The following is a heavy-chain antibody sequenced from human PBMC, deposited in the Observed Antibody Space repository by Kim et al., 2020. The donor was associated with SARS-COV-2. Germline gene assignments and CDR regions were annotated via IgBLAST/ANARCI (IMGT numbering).Heavy chain of an antibody. D-gene: IGHD3-16*02. Sequence: NYAQKLQGRVTMTTDTSTSTAYMELRSLISDDTAVYYCAREEVIDRAFDIWGQGTMVTVSS. V-gene: IGHV1-18*01. J-gene: IGHJ3*02. CDR3: AREEVIDRAFDI.